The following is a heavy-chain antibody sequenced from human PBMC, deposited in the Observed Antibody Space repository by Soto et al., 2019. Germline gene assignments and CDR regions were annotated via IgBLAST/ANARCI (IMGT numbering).Heavy chain of an antibody. CDR2: ISGSGGST. CDR1: GFTFSSYA. Sequence: GGSLRLSCAASGFTFSSYAMSWVRQAPGKGLEWVSAISGSGGSTYYADSVKGRFTISRDNSKNTLYLQMNSLRAEDTAVYYCAKDYSDGVGPEDGSGIDDWGQGTRVTVSS. CDR3: AKDYSDGVGPEDGSGIDD. J-gene: IGHJ4*02. V-gene: IGHV3-23*01. D-gene: IGHD3-10*01.